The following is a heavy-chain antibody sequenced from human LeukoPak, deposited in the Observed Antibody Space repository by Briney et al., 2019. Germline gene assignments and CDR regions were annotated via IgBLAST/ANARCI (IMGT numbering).Heavy chain of an antibody. CDR3: ARVVDHDYGDYYLDY. CDR1: GFTVNSND. V-gene: IGHV3-53*01. D-gene: IGHD4-17*01. J-gene: IGHJ4*02. CDR2: IYSGGDT. Sequence: GGSLRLSCAASGFTVNSNDMTWVRQALGKGLEWVSLIYSGGDTYYADSVKGRFTISRDNSKNTLYLQMNSLRAEDTAVYYCARVVDHDYGDYYLDYWGQGTLVTVSS.